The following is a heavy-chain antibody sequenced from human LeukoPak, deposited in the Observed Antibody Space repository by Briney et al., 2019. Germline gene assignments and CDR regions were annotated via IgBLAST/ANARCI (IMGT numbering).Heavy chain of an antibody. CDR1: GYTLTGYY. V-gene: IGHV1-2*02. J-gene: IGHJ6*02. D-gene: IGHD6-13*01. CDR3: ARSRRQQLAPYYYGMDV. Sequence: ASVKVSCKASGYTLTGYYMHWVLQAPGQGLEWMGWINPNSGGTNYAQKFQGRVTTTRETSISTAYMELSRLRSDDTAVYYCARSRRQQLAPYYYGMDVWGQGTTVTVSS. CDR2: INPNSGGT.